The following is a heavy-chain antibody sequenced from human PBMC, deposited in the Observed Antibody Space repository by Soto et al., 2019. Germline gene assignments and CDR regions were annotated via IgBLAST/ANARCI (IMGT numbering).Heavy chain of an antibody. V-gene: IGHV3-21*01. CDR3: ARDMTAGGSSTRGY. CDR2: ISSSSSYI. D-gene: IGHD6-13*01. J-gene: IGHJ4*02. CDR1: GFTFSSYS. Sequence: GGSLRLSCAASGFTFSSYSMNWVRQAPGKGLEWVSSISSSSSYIYYADSVKGRFTISRDNAKNSLYLQMNSLRAEDTAVYYCARDMTAGGSSTRGYWGQGTLVTVSS.